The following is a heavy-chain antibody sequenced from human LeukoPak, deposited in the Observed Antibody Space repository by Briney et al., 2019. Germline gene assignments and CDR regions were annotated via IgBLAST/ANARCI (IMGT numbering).Heavy chain of an antibody. CDR1: GITFSSSA. V-gene: IGHV3-23*01. J-gene: IGHJ3*02. D-gene: IGHD5-24*01. CDR2: ITKSGDQK. CDR3: VKSVGKDGYRDVFDI. Sequence: GGSLRLSCVPSGITFSSSALSWVRQAPGKGLEWVSTITKSGDQKHYADSVRGLFTISRDIFKNTLYLQMNSLSAEDTAVYQCVKSVGKDGYRDVFDICGEGTVVTVS.